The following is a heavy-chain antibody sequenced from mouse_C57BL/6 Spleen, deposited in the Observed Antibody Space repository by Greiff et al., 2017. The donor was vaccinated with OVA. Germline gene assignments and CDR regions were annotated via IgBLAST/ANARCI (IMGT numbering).Heavy chain of an antibody. V-gene: IGHV14-3*01. D-gene: IGHD2-4*01. CDR3: AREGYYDYGSAWFAY. CDR1: GFNIKNTY. Sequence: LVESVAELVRPGASVKLSCTASGFNIKNTYMHWVKQRPEQGLEWIGRIDPANGNTKYAPKFQGKATITADTSSNTAYLQLSSLTSEDTAIYDCAREGYYDYGSAWFAYWGQGTLVTVSA. CDR2: IDPANGNT. J-gene: IGHJ3*01.